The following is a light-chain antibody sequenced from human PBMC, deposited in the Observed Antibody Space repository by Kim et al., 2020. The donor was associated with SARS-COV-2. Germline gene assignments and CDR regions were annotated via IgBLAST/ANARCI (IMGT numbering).Light chain of an antibody. CDR2: EDN. Sequence: NFMLTQPHSVSESPGKTLTISCTRSSGSIASNYVQWYQQRPGSAPTTVIYEDNQRPSGVPDRFSGSIDSSSNSASLTISGLKTGDEADYYCQSYDSTNHVVFGGGTQLTVL. V-gene: IGLV6-57*03. CDR3: QSYDSTNHVV. CDR1: SGSIASNY. J-gene: IGLJ2*01.